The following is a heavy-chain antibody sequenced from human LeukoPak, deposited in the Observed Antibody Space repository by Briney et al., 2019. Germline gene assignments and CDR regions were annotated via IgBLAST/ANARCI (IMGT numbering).Heavy chain of an antibody. D-gene: IGHD2/OR15-2a*01. CDR3: AANRGSFDY. V-gene: IGHV3-23*01. J-gene: IGHJ4*02. Sequence: GGSLRLSCAASGFTFSSYAMSWVRQAPGKGLEWVSAISGSGGSTYYAGSVKGRFTISRDNSKNTLYLQINSLRAEDTAVYYCAANRGSFDYWGQGTLVTVSS. CDR2: ISGSGGST. CDR1: GFTFSSYA.